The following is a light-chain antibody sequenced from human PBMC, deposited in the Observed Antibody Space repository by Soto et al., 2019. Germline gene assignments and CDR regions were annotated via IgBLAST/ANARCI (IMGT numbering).Light chain of an antibody. J-gene: IGLJ2*01. Sequence: QSALTQPPSASGSPGQSVTISCTGTSSDVGGYNYVSWYQQHPGKAPKLMIYEVNKRPSGVPDRFSGSKSGNTASLTVSGLQAEDEADYDCSSYAGSNNLVFGGGTQLTVL. V-gene: IGLV2-8*01. CDR1: SSDVGGYNY. CDR3: SSYAGSNNLV. CDR2: EVN.